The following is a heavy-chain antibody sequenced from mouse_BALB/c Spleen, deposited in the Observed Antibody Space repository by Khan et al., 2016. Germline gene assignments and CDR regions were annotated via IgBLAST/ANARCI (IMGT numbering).Heavy chain of an antibody. CDR3: ARRAYFDY. V-gene: IGHV3-2*02. CDR1: GYSITSDYA. J-gene: IGHJ2*01. Sequence: EVKLLESGPGLVKPSQSLSLTCTVTGYSITSDYAWNWIRQFPGNKLEWMGYISYSGSTSYNPSLKSRISITRDTSKNQFFLQLNSVTTEDTATYYCARRAYFDYWGQGTTLTVSS. CDR2: ISYSGST.